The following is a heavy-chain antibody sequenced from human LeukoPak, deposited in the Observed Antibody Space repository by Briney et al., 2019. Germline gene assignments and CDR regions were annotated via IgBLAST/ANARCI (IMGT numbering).Heavy chain of an antibody. V-gene: IGHV3-64*01. CDR1: GFTFSAFP. D-gene: IGHD2-21*01. Sequence: PGGSLRLSCAASGFTFSAFPMHWVRKAPGKGLESVSAIGGSRADTYYANSVKGRFTISRDNSKNTLDLQMGSLRVEDMAVYYCERETKGDYDYWGQGTLVTVSS. J-gene: IGHJ4*02. CDR2: IGGSRADT. CDR3: ERETKGDYDY.